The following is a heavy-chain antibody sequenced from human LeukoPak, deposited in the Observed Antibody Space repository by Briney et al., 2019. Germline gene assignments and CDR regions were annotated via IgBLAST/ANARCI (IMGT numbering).Heavy chain of an antibody. CDR3: AKDSDVSYYLDY. CDR2: ISYDGSHI. Sequence: GGSLRLSCAASGFTFSSSGMPWVRQAPGKGLEWVALISYDGSHIYYGDSLKGRATITRDNSKNTLWLQVNRLRAEDTAVYYCAKDSDVSYYLDYWGRGTLVTVSS. CDR1: GFTFSSSG. V-gene: IGHV3-30*18. D-gene: IGHD3-10*01. J-gene: IGHJ4*02.